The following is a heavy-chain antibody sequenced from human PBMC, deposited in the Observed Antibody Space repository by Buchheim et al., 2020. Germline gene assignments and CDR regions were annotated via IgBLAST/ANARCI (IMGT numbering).Heavy chain of an antibody. V-gene: IGHV3-73*01. CDR1: GFTFSASA. CDR2: VRSKDNSYAT. Sequence: EVQLVESGGGLVQPGGSLKLSCAASGFTFSASAMHWVRQAPGKGLEWVGRVRSKDNSYATAYAASVKDRFTISRDDSKDTAYLQVNSLKTEDTAMYYCTSDGGSYSSPGYWGQGT. D-gene: IGHD6-13*01. CDR3: TSDGGSYSSPGY. J-gene: IGHJ4*02.